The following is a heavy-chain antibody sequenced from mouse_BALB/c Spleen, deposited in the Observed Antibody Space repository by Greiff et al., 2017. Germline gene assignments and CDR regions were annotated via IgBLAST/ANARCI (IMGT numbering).Heavy chain of an antibody. CDR2: INPSAGYT. D-gene: IGHD4-1*01. Sequence: VQLQQSGAELAKPGASVKMSCKASGYTFTSYCMHWVNQRPEQGLEWIGYINPSAGYTDYNQKFKDKATFTADKSSSTAYMQLSSLTSEDSAVYYCASSNWDVRGFAYWGQGTLVTVSA. J-gene: IGHJ3*01. V-gene: IGHV1-7*01. CDR3: ASSNWDVRGFAY. CDR1: GYTFTSYC.